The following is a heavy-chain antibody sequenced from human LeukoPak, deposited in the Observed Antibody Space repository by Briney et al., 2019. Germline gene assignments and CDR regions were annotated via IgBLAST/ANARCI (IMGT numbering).Heavy chain of an antibody. CDR2: INHSGST. J-gene: IGHJ4*02. V-gene: IGHV4-34*01. Sequence: PSETLSLTCAVYGGSFSGYYWSWIRQPPGKGLEGSGEINHSGSTNYNPSLKSRVTISVDTSKNQFSLKLSSVTAADTAVYYCARGLNYYDSSGYSDYWGQGTLVTVSS. CDR1: GGSFSGYY. D-gene: IGHD3-22*01. CDR3: ARGLNYYDSSGYSDY.